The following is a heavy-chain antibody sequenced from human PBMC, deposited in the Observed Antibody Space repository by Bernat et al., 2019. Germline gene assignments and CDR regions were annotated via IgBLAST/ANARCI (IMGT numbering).Heavy chain of an antibody. CDR2: IIPILGIA. CDR1: GGTFSSYT. V-gene: IGHV1-69*08. Sequence: QVQLVQSGAEVKKPGSSVKVSCKASGGTFSSYTISWVRQAPGQGLEWMGRIIPILGIANYAQKFQGRVTITADKSTSTAYMELSSLRSEDTAVYYCARERGECFGVQRVCWVDHWGQGTLVTVSS. J-gene: IGHJ5*02. CDR3: ARERGECFGVQRVCWVDH. D-gene: IGHD3-10*01.